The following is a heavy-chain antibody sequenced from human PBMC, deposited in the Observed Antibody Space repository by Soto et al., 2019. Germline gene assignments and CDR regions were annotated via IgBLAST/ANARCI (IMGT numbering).Heavy chain of an antibody. CDR1: GGTFSSYA. CDR2: IIPIFGTA. D-gene: IGHD5-18*01. CDR3: ASGIAMATDYYYYGMDV. V-gene: IGHV1-69*12. Sequence: QVQLVQSGAEVKKPGSSVKVSCKASGGTFSSYAISWVRQAPGQGLEWMGGIIPIFGTANYAQKFQGRVTITADESTSTAHMELSSLRSEDTAVYYCASGIAMATDYYYYGMDVWGQGTTVTVSS. J-gene: IGHJ6*02.